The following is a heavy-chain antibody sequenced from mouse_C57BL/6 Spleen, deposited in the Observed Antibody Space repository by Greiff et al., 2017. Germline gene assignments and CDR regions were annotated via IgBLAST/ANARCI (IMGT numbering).Heavy chain of an antibody. Sequence: SGAELVRPGASVTLSCKASGYTFTDYEMHWVKQTPVHGLEWIGAIDPETGGTAYNQKFKGKAILTADKSSSTAYMELRSLTSEDSAVYYCTRMGLGDFDYWGQGTTLTVSS. J-gene: IGHJ2*01. CDR3: TRMGLGDFDY. D-gene: IGHD3-3*01. CDR2: IDPETGGT. CDR1: GYTFTDYE. V-gene: IGHV1-15*01.